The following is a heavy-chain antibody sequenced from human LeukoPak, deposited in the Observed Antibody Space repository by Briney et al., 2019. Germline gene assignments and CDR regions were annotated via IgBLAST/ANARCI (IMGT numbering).Heavy chain of an antibody. CDR1: GFTFSSYG. D-gene: IGHD3-3*01. Sequence: PGGSLRLSCAASGFTFSSYGMSWVRQAPGKGLEWVSVIYSGGSTYYADSVKGRFTISRDNSKNTLYLQMNSLRAEDTAVYYCARDRYYDFWSGSPSYFDYWGQGTLVTVSS. J-gene: IGHJ4*02. CDR3: ARDRYYDFWSGSPSYFDY. V-gene: IGHV3-66*01. CDR2: IYSGGST.